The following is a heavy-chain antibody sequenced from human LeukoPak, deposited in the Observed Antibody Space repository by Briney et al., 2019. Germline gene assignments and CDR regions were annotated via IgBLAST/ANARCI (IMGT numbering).Heavy chain of an antibody. CDR1: GDSVSGINGA. V-gene: IGHV6-1*01. CDR3: ARDVGNTGWYTFDY. CDR2: TYYRSKWYY. J-gene: IGHJ4*02. Sequence: SQTLSLTCAISGDSVSGINGAWNWIRQSPSGGLEWLGRTYYRSKWYYDYAVSLQGRITINPDTSRNQFSLQLTSVTPEDTAVYCARDVGNTGWYTFDYWGQGTLVTVSS. D-gene: IGHD6-19*01.